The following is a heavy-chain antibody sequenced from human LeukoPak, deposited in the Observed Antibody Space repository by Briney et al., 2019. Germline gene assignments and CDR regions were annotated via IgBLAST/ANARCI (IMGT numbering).Heavy chain of an antibody. V-gene: IGHV1-69*01. J-gene: IGHJ5*02. Sequence: ASVNVSCKAFGGTFSSYAISWVRQAPGQGLEWVGGIISIFGTANYAHKFQGRVTITADQSTSTGYMGLSSLRSEDTAVYYCARHDYGGNSVGGWFDPWGQGTLVTVSS. CDR1: GGTFSSYA. CDR3: ARHDYGGNSVGGWFDP. D-gene: IGHD4-23*01. CDR2: IISIFGTA.